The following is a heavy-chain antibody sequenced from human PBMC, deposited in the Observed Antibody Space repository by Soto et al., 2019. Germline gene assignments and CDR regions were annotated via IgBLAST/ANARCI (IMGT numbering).Heavy chain of an antibody. V-gene: IGHV1-24*01. CDR3: ATSKASINGIAFDY. Sequence: ASVKVSCKVSGYTLTELSMHWVRHAPGKGLEWMGGFDPEDGETIYAQKFQGRVTMTEDTSTDTAYMELSSLRSEDTAVYYCATSKASINGIAFDYWGQGTLVTVS. D-gene: IGHD1-20*01. CDR1: GYTLTELS. J-gene: IGHJ4*02. CDR2: FDPEDGET.